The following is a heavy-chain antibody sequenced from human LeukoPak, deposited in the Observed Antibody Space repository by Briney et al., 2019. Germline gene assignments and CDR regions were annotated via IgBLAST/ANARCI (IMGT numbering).Heavy chain of an antibody. V-gene: IGHV3-9*01. CDR1: GFTFDDYA. CDR3: AKFVSIAAAGPGWRDY. J-gene: IGHJ4*02. D-gene: IGHD6-13*01. CDR2: ISWNSGSI. Sequence: GGSLRLSCAASGFTFDDYAMHWVRQAPGKGLEWVSGISWNSGSIGYADSVKGRFTISRDNAKNSLYLQMNSLRAEDTALYYCAKFVSIAAAGPGWRDYWGQGTLVTVSS.